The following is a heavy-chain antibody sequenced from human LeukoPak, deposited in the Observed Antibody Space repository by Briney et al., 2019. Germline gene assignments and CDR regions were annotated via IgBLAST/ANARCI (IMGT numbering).Heavy chain of an antibody. CDR3: ARSGSYPRGFDY. CDR2: LNPNSGNT. J-gene: IGHJ4*02. D-gene: IGHD1-26*01. CDR1: GYTFTTSD. V-gene: IGHV1-8*01. Sequence: GASVRVSCKASGYTFTTSDINWVRQATGQGLEWMGWLNPNSGNTAYAQKFQGRVIMTRNTSKSTAYMELSSLRSEDTAVYYCARSGSYPRGFDYWGQGTLVTVSS.